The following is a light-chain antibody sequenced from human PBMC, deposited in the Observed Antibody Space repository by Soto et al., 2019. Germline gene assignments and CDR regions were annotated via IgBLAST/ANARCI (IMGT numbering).Light chain of an antibody. CDR2: GAS. Sequence: EIVLTQSPATLSLSPGERATLSCRASQSVISSYLAWFQQKPDQAPRLLIYGASSRATGIPDRFSCSGSGTDFTLTISRLEPEDFAVYYCQQDGNSPRTFGQGTKVEIK. J-gene: IGKJ1*01. CDR1: QSVISSY. CDR3: QQDGNSPRT. V-gene: IGKV3-20*01.